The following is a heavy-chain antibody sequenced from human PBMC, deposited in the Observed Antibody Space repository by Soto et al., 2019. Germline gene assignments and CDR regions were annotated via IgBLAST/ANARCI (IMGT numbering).Heavy chain of an antibody. CDR2: ISAYNGNT. V-gene: IGHV1-18*01. Sequence: QGQLVQSGAEVKKPGASVKVSCKTSGYSFTSYGISWVRQAPGQGLEWMAWISAYNGNTDYAQKLQGSVTMTPDKATSTVNMELRSLRFADTAVYYCAGDSITAVGTMDYYNYYGTDVWCQGTTVTVSS. CDR1: GYSFTSYG. CDR3: AGDSITAVGTMDYYNYYGTDV. D-gene: IGHD6-13*01. J-gene: IGHJ6*02.